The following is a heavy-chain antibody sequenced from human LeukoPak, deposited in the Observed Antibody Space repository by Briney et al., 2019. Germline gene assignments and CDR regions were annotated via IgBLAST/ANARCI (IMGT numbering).Heavy chain of an antibody. CDR2: ISGSGGST. V-gene: IGHV3-23*01. D-gene: IGHD4-17*01. CDR1: GFTLSSYA. Sequence: GGSLRLSCAASGFTLSSYAMSWVRQAPGKGLEWVSAISGSGGSTYYADSVKGRFTISRDNSKNTLYLQMNSLRAEDTAVYYCAVQSYGDYVVDYWGQGTLVTVSS. CDR3: AVQSYGDYVVDY. J-gene: IGHJ4*02.